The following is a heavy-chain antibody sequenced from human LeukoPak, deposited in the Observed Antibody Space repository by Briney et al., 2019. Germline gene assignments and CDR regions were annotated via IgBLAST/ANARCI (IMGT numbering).Heavy chain of an antibody. J-gene: IGHJ4*02. V-gene: IGHV3-33*08. CDR2: IWHDGRNK. CDR1: GFTFSNYV. D-gene: IGHD3-3*01. Sequence: GGSLRLSCAASGFTFSNYVMNWVRQAPGKGLEWVAFIWHDGRNKYYVDSVKGRFTISRDNSKNTLYLQMNSLRAEDTAAYYCARIMNDFWSGYYPLALNYWGQGTPVTVSS. CDR3: ARIMNDFWSGYYPLALNY.